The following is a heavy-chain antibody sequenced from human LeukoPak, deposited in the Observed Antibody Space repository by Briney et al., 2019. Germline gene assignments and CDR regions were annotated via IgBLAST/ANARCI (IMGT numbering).Heavy chain of an antibody. D-gene: IGHD2-2*01. J-gene: IGHJ4*01. CDR1: GYTFTGYY. V-gene: IGHV1-2*02. CDR3: TTREIVVEPAATSLARGVLWRSDF. Sequence: ASVKVSCKASGYTFTGYYMHWVRQAPGQGLEWMGWINPNSGGTNYAQKFQGRVTMTRDTSISTAYMELSRLRSEDTAVYYCTTREIVVEPAATSLARGVLWRSDFWGHGTLVTVSS. CDR2: INPNSGGT.